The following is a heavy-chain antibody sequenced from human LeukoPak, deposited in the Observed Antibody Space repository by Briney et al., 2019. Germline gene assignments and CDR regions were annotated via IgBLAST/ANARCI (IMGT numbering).Heavy chain of an antibody. V-gene: IGHV4-30-4*01. D-gene: IGHD3-10*01. Sequence: SETLSLTYTVSGGSISSGDYYWNWIRQPPGKGLEWIGYIYYSGSTYYNPSLMSRVTISIDASKNQFSLKLTSVTAADTAMYYCARAPRGNLQGDCWGQGTLVTVSS. CDR3: ARAPRGNLQGDC. CDR2: IYYSGST. CDR1: GGSISSGDYY. J-gene: IGHJ4*02.